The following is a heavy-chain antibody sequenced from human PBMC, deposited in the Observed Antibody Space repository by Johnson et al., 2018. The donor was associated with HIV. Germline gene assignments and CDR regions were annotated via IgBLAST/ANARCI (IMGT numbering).Heavy chain of an antibody. Sequence: VQLVESGGGVVQPGRSLRLSCAASGFTFSSYAMHCVRQAPGKGLVWVANIKQIASDKYHVSVKGRFTISRDNAKNTLFLEMKSLRAEDTAVYYCVRTSCTGARCLGYDPFDVWGQGTMVTVSS. CDR2: IKQIASDK. CDR3: VRTSCTGARCLGYDPFDV. D-gene: IGHD3-16*01. V-gene: IGHV3-7*02. CDR1: GFTFSSYA. J-gene: IGHJ3*01.